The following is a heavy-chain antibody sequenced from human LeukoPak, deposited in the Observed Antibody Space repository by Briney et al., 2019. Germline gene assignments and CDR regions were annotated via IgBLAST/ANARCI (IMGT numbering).Heavy chain of an antibody. CDR2: ICTSGST. Sequence: ESSETLSLTCTGSGGSISCYYWSWMPQPAGKGLEGIGHICTSGSTNYNPSLKSRITISVDTSKNLFALMMSSVTAAHSALYYLARVGGEGDYWGQGSLVTVYS. CDR3: ARVGGEGDY. D-gene: IGHD3-16*01. V-gene: IGHV4-4*07. CDR1: GGSISCYY. J-gene: IGHJ4*02.